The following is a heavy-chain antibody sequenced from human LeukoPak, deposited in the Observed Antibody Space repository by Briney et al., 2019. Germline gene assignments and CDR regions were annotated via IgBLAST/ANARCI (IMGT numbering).Heavy chain of an antibody. Sequence: AGASLQISCQGSGSVFSSSWIGWVRQMPGKGLEWMGVIFPHDSDTTYSPSFQGQISFSADRSINTAYLQWHSLKASDTAIYYCARRPAGRAGFDLWGQGTLVIVSA. V-gene: IGHV5-51*01. CDR2: IFPHDSDT. CDR3: ARRPAGRAGFDL. J-gene: IGHJ3*01. D-gene: IGHD6-13*01. CDR1: GSVFSSSW.